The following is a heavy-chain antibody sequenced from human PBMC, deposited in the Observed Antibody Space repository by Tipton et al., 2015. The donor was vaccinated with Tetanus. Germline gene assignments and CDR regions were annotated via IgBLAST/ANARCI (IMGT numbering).Heavy chain of an antibody. CDR1: GFKFDDHA. J-gene: IGHJ4*02. CDR2: ISWNSFEI. D-gene: IGHD1-26*01. Sequence: SLRLSCAASGFKFDDHAMHWVRQLPGRGLEWVAGISWNSFEIGYDDSVKGRFTISRDNAKNTVFLQMNSLRAEDTAVYYCARMPWYSGSYGGGEYWGQGTLVTVSS. CDR3: ARMPWYSGSYGGGEY. V-gene: IGHV3-9*01.